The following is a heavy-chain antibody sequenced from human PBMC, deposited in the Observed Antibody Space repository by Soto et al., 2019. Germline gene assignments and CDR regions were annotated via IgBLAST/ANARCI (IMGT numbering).Heavy chain of an antibody. Sequence: QVQLVESGGGVVQPGRSLRLSCAASGFTFSSYAMHWVRQAPGKGLEWVAVISYDGSNKYYADSVKGRFTISRDNSKNTLYLQMNSLRAEDTAVYYCARPDNGDYSYYYYYGMDVWGQGTPVTVSS. V-gene: IGHV3-30-3*01. D-gene: IGHD4-4*01. J-gene: IGHJ6*02. CDR1: GFTFSSYA. CDR2: ISYDGSNK. CDR3: ARPDNGDYSYYYYYGMDV.